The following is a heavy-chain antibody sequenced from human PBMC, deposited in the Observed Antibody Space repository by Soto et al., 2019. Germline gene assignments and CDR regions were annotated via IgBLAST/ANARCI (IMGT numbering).Heavy chain of an antibody. Sequence: PSETLSLTCAVSGYSIRSGYFWGWIRQPPGKGLEWIGSMYHSGITYYNLSLKSRVNISVDTSKNQLSLKLSSATAADTAVYYCARSMYSTSAQLYYGMDVWGQGTTVTVSS. CDR3: ARSMYSTSAQLYYGMDV. D-gene: IGHD6-6*01. CDR1: GYSIRSGYF. CDR2: MYHSGIT. V-gene: IGHV4-38-2*01. J-gene: IGHJ6*02.